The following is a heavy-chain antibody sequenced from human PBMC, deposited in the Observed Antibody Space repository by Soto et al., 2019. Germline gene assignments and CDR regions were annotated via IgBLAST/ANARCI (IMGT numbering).Heavy chain of an antibody. CDR1: GFTFSSYA. V-gene: IGHV3-30-3*01. J-gene: IGHJ6*02. Sequence: PGGSLRLSCAASGFTFSSYAMHWVRQAPGKGLEWVAVISYDGSNKYYAGSVKGRFTISRDNSKNTLYLQMNSLRAEDTAVYYCARWGWGYYGSGSLVGVQYHYYGMDVWCQAITVTVS. D-gene: IGHD3-10*01. CDR2: ISYDGSNK. CDR3: ARWGWGYYGSGSLVGVQYHYYGMDV.